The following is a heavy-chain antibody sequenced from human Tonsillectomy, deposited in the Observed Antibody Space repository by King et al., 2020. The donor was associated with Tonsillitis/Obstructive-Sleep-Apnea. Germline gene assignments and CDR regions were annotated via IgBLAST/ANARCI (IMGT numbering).Heavy chain of an antibody. Sequence: VQLVESGGGLVQPGRSLRLSCAASGFTFDDNAMHWVRQAPGKGLEWVSGISWNSGSIGYADSVKGRFTISRDNAKNSLYLQMNSLRAEDTALYYCAKVLIPSAIPRQFDAFDIWGQGTMVTVSS. J-gene: IGHJ3*02. D-gene: IGHD2-2*02. CDR2: ISWNSGSI. CDR1: GFTFDDNA. V-gene: IGHV3-9*01. CDR3: AKVLIPSAIPRQFDAFDI.